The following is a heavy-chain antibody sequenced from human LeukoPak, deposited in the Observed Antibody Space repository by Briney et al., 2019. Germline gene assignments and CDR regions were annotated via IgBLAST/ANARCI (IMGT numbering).Heavy chain of an antibody. CDR3: ARETATTETFDY. CDR1: GFTFSSYA. V-gene: IGHV3-23*01. Sequence: GGSLRLSCAASGFTFSSYAMSWVRQAPGKGLEWVSAISGSGGSKYYADSVKGRFIISRDSSKNTLYLQMNSLRGEDTAAYYCARETATTETFDYWGQGALVTVSS. J-gene: IGHJ4*02. D-gene: IGHD1-14*01. CDR2: ISGSGGSK.